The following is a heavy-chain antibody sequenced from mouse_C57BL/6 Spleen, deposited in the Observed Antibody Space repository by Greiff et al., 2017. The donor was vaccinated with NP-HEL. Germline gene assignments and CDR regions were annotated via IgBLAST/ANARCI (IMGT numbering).Heavy chain of an antibody. CDR1: GYTFTSYW. Sequence: QVQLQQPGAELVKPGASVKLSCKASGYTFTSYWMHWVKQRPGQGLEWIGMIHPNSGSTNYNEKFKSKATLTVDKSSSTAYMQLSSLTSEDSAVYYCAREGWVYAMDYWGQGTSVTVSS. V-gene: IGHV1-64*01. D-gene: IGHD1-1*02. CDR2: IHPNSGST. J-gene: IGHJ4*01. CDR3: AREGWVYAMDY.